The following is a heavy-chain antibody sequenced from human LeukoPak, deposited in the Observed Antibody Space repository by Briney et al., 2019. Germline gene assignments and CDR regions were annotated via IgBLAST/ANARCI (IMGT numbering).Heavy chain of an antibody. CDR3: ARARYYYGSGSYYPDYYYYGMDV. D-gene: IGHD3-10*01. J-gene: IGHJ6*04. Sequence: SVKVSCKASGGTFSSYAISWVRQAPGQGLEWMGGIIPIFGTANYAQKFQGRVTVTADKSTSTAYMELSSLRSEDTAVYYCARARYYYGSGSYYPDYYYYGMDVWGKGTTVTVSS. V-gene: IGHV1-69*06. CDR1: GGTFSSYA. CDR2: IIPIFGTA.